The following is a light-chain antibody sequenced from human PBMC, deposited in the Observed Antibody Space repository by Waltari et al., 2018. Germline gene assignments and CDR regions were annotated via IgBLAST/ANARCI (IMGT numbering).Light chain of an antibody. Sequence: IVLTQSPGTLSLSLGDRATLSCRASQSVSSTYIDWSQHKPGQAPRPLIYGASTRGTGIPDRFSGSGSGTDFTLTISRLEPEDFAVYYCQHYGSSPGFAFGPGTKVDI. V-gene: IGKV3-20*01. CDR2: GAS. CDR1: QSVSSTY. CDR3: QHYGSSPGFA. J-gene: IGKJ3*01.